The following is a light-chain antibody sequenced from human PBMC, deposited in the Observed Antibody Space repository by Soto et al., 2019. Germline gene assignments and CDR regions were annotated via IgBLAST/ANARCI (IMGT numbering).Light chain of an antibody. V-gene: IGKV3-20*01. Sequence: EIVLTQSPGTLSLSPGERATLCCRASQSVSNNYLAWYQQKPGQAPRLLIYGASNRATGIPDRISGSGSGTDFTLTISRLEPEDFAVYYCQQYGSSGTFGQGTTGDIK. CDR1: QSVSNNY. J-gene: IGKJ1*01. CDR3: QQYGSSGT. CDR2: GAS.